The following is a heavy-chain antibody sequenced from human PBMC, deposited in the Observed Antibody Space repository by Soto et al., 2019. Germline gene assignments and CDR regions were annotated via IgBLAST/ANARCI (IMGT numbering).Heavy chain of an antibody. CDR2: IVPLSGTP. D-gene: IGHD3-16*01. Sequence: QVRLVQSGAEVKKPGSSVKLSCNVSGGNPNSYSIAWVRQAPGQGLQWLGTIVPLSGTPNHAQEFQARVTITADTSTNTAYLELSSLRSEDTAMYYCARDWRQMSRGGFFDYWGQGSLVTISS. V-gene: IGHV1-69*06. CDR3: ARDWRQMSRGGFFDY. CDR1: GGNPNSYS. J-gene: IGHJ4*02.